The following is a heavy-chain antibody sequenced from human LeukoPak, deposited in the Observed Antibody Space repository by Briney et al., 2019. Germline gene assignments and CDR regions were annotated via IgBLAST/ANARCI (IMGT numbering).Heavy chain of an antibody. CDR1: GFTFSSYG. D-gene: IGHD1-26*01. V-gene: IGHV3-30*18. CDR3: AKDLGEGAHDAFDI. J-gene: IGHJ3*02. CDR2: ISYDGSNK. Sequence: GGSLRLSCAASGFTFSSYGMHWVRQAPGKGLEWVAVISYDGSNKYYADSVKGRFTISRDNSKNTLYLQMNSLRAEDTAVYYCAKDLGEGAHDAFDIWGQGTMVTVSS.